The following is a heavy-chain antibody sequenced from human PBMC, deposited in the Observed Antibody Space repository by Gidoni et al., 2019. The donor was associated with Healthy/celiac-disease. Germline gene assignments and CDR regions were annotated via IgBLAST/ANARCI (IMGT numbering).Heavy chain of an antibody. CDR1: GFAFSGSA. J-gene: IGHJ4*02. Sequence: EVQLVESGGGLVQPGGSLKLSCVVSGFAFSGSAMHWVRQASGKGLEWVGRIRNKANNYATAYAASVKGRFTISRDDSKNTAYLQLNSLKTDDAAVYYCSITPDYGDYSNRPLDSWGQGTLVTVSS. V-gene: IGHV3-73*02. CDR2: IRNKANNYAT. CDR3: SITPDYGDYSNRPLDS. D-gene: IGHD4-17*01.